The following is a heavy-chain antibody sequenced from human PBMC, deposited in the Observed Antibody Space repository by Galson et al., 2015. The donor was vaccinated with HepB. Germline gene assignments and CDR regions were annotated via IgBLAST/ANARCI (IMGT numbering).Heavy chain of an antibody. V-gene: IGHV1-69*13. CDR2: IIPIFGTA. Sequence: SVKVSCKASGGTFSSYAISWVRQAPGQGLEWMGGIIPIFGTANYAQKFQGRVTTTADESTSTAYMELSSLRSEDTAVYYCARDLIAVAGTRGFDYWGQGTLVTVSS. CDR1: GGTFSSYA. J-gene: IGHJ4*02. CDR3: ARDLIAVAGTRGFDY. D-gene: IGHD6-19*01.